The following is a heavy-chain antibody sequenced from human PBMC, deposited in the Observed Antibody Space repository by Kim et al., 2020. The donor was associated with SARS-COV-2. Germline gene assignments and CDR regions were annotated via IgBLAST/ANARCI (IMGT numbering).Heavy chain of an antibody. V-gene: IGHV4-61*01. J-gene: IGHJ6*02. D-gene: IGHD6-13*01. CDR1: GGSVSSGSYY. Sequence: SETLSLTCTVSGGSVSSGSYYWSWIRQPPGKGLEWIGYIYYSGSTNYNPSLKSRVTISVDTSKNQFSLKLSSVTAAATAVYYCARDSRMLVRYYGMDVWGQGTTVTVSS. CDR2: IYYSGST. CDR3: ARDSRMLVRYYGMDV.